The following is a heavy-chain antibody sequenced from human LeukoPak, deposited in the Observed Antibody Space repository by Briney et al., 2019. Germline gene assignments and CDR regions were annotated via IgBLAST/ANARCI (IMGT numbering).Heavy chain of an antibody. CDR2: IKQDGSEK. J-gene: IGHJ6*02. D-gene: IGHD1-26*01. CDR1: GFTFSSYW. CDR3: ARYSGSYEVNYYYYYGMDV. V-gene: IGHV3-7*03. Sequence: GGSLRLSCAASGFTFSSYWMSWVRQAPGKGLEWVANIKQDGSEKYYVDSVKGRFTITRDNAKNSLYLQMNSLRAEDTAVYYCARYSGSYEVNYYYYYGMDVWGQGTTVTVSS.